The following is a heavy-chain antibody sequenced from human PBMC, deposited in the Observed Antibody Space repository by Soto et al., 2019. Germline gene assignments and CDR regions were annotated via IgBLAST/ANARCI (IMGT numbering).Heavy chain of an antibody. V-gene: IGHV3-23*05. Sequence: GGSLRLSCAASGFTLSRHGMRWVRQAPGKGLEWVSTIDSSGNQTHDADSLKGRFTISRDNSWSTVDLLMNSLRAEDTALYYGVSWILEHFDLWGQGTLVTV. CDR3: VSWILEHFDL. J-gene: IGHJ4*02. CDR1: GFTLSRHG. D-gene: IGHD2-2*03. CDR2: IDSSGNQT.